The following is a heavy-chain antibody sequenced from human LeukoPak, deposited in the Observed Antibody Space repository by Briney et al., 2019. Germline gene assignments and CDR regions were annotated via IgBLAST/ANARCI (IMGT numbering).Heavy chain of an antibody. CDR2: MNPNSGNT. Sequence: ASVKVSCKASGYTFTSYDINWVRQATGQGLEWMGWMNPNSGNTGYAQKFQGRVTMTEDTSTDTAYMELSSLRSEDTAVYYCATEASSSGWYGLFDYWGQGTLVTVSS. J-gene: IGHJ4*02. D-gene: IGHD6-19*01. V-gene: IGHV1-8*01. CDR1: GYTFTSYD. CDR3: ATEASSSGWYGLFDY.